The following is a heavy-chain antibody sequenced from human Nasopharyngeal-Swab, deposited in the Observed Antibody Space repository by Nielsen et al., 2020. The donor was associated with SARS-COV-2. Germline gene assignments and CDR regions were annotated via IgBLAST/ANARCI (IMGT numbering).Heavy chain of an antibody. J-gene: IGHJ2*01. D-gene: IGHD7-27*01. CDR3: ARGLGNWYFDL. Sequence: SETLSLTCTVSGGSISTYYWNWIRQPPGKGLEWIGYAYYTGSTNYNPSLKSRVTISVDTSKNQFSLKLSSVTAADTAVYYCARGLGNWYFDLWGRGTLVTVSS. CDR1: GGSISTYY. CDR2: AYYTGST. V-gene: IGHV4-59*12.